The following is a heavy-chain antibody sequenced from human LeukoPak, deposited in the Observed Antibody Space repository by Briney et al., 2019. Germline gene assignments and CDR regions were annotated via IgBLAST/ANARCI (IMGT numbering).Heavy chain of an antibody. CDR3: ARYGGSGTYFFDY. D-gene: IGHD3-10*01. V-gene: IGHV4-61*08. CDR1: GGSISGGSISGYH. J-gene: IGHJ4*02. Sequence: SETLSLTCSVSGGSISGGSISGYHWSWIRQPPGKGLELIAYMHYSGTTHYNPSLKSRVSISVDTSRKQISLELTSVTAADTAVYYCARYGGSGTYFFDYWGRGTLVTVSS. CDR2: MHYSGTT.